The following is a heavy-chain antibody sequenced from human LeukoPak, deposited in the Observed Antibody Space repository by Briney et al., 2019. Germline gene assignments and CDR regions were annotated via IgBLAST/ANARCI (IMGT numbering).Heavy chain of an antibody. CDR1: GFSFANYA. D-gene: IGHD6-19*01. J-gene: IGHJ4*02. CDR2: ISGSGDNT. V-gene: IGHV3-23*01. CDR3: AKDERSSGWFEEF. Sequence: PGGSLRLSCAASGFSFANYAMSWVRQTPGKGLEWVSTISGSGDNTYYADSVKGRFTISRDNSKNTLYLQMNSLRAEDTAIYYCAKDERSSGWFEEFWGQGTLVTVSS.